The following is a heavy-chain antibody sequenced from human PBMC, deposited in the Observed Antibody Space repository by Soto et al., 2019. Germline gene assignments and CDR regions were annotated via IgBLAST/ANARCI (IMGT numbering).Heavy chain of an antibody. J-gene: IGHJ4*02. CDR2: IGPESGAT. V-gene: IGHV1-2*02. Sequence: ASVKVSCKASGYTFTGHYIHWLRQAPEQGPEWMGEIGPESGATRYAQRFQGRVTMTRDMSITTVYMELNNLSPDDTAVYYCGRGRSGQIVVFYWGQGTPVTVSS. CDR1: GYTFTGHY. D-gene: IGHD1-26*01. CDR3: GRGRSGQIVVFY.